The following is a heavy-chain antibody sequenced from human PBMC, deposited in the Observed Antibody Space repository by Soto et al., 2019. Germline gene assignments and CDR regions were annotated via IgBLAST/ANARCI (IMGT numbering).Heavy chain of an antibody. CDR2: TSYDGSNK. J-gene: IGHJ1*01. V-gene: IGHV3-30*19. Sequence: QVQLVESGGGVVQPGTSLRLSCVGSGFTFRSYVIHWVRQAPGKGLEWVALTSYDGSNKDYGDSVKGRFTISRDNSRNTVDLQMDSLRREDTALYYCARWGTTGGLDVWAQGTLVYVSS. D-gene: IGHD3-16*01. CDR1: GFTFRSYV. CDR3: ARWGTTGGLDV.